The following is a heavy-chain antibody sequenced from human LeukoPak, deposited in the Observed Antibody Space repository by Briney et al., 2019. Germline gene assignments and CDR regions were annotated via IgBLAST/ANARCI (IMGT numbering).Heavy chain of an antibody. J-gene: IGHJ4*02. CDR3: AKGIAYDD. Sequence: GGSLRLSCAASGFTFDDYAMHWVRQAPGKGLEWVSGISWNSVTIGYGDSVKGRFTISRDNAKNSVYLQMNSLRAGDTAVYYCAKGIAYDDWGQGTLVTVSS. CDR2: ISWNSVTI. CDR1: GFTFDDYA. V-gene: IGHV3-9*01.